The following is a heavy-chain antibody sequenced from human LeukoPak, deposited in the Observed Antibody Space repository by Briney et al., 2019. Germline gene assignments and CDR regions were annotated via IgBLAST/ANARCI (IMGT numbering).Heavy chain of an antibody. J-gene: IGHJ6*02. CDR3: ASTQYDILTGYYFYYYYGMDV. CDR2: INHSGST. D-gene: IGHD3-9*01. V-gene: IGHV4-34*01. CDR1: GGSFSGYY. Sequence: SETLSLTCAVYGGSFSGYYWSWIRQPPGKGLEWIGEINHSGSTNYNPSLKSRVTISVDTSKNQFSLKLSSVTAADTAVYYCASTQYDILTGYYFYYYYGMDVWGQGTTVTVSS.